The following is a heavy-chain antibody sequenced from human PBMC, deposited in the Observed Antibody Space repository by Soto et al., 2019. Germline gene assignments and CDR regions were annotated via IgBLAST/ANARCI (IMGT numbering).Heavy chain of an antibody. J-gene: IGHJ6*02. CDR3: ASMVRGVIITTYGMDV. CDR2: ISSSGSSP. D-gene: IGHD3-10*01. V-gene: IGHV3-74*01. CDR1: GFTFSSYA. Sequence: PGGSLRLSCAASGFTFSSYAMNWVRQAPGKGLVWVSSISSSGSSPSYADSVKGRFTISRDNAKNTLYLQMNSLRAEDTAVYYCASMVRGVIITTYGMDVWGQGTTVTVSS.